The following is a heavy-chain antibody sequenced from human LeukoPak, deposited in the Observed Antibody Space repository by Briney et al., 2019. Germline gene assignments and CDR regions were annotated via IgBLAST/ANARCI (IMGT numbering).Heavy chain of an antibody. CDR2: IYSGGST. Sequence: PGGSLRLSCAASGFTVSSNYMSWVRQAPGKGLEWVSVIYSGGSTYYADSVKGRFTISRDNSKNTLYLQMNSLRAEDTAVYYCAKDSLSYYDFWSGNPSDAFDIWGQGTMVTVSS. J-gene: IGHJ3*02. D-gene: IGHD3-3*01. CDR1: GFTVSSNY. CDR3: AKDSLSYYDFWSGNPSDAFDI. V-gene: IGHV3-53*05.